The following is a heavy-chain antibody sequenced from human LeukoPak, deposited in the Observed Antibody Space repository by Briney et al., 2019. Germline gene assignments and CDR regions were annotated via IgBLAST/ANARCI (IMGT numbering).Heavy chain of an antibody. CDR3: ARGFGAAAGLSDY. J-gene: IGHJ4*02. D-gene: IGHD6-13*01. Sequence: SETLSLTCAVYGESFSGYYWSWIRQPPGRGLDWIGEINHSGSTNYNPSLKSRVTISVDTSKNQFSLKLSSVTAADTAVYYCARGFGAAAGLSDYWGQGTLVTVSS. CDR2: INHSGST. V-gene: IGHV4-34*01. CDR1: GESFSGYY.